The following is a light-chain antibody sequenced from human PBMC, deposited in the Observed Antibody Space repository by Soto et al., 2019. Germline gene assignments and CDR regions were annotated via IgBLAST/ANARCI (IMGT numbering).Light chain of an antibody. V-gene: IGKV1-5*03. Sequence: DIQMTQSPSTLSASVGDRVTITCRASQSISSWLAWYQQKPGKAPKLLIYKASSLESGVPSRFSGSGSGTESTITISSLQLDDFATYYCQQYNSYWTFGQGTKVEIK. CDR1: QSISSW. CDR2: KAS. J-gene: IGKJ1*01. CDR3: QQYNSYWT.